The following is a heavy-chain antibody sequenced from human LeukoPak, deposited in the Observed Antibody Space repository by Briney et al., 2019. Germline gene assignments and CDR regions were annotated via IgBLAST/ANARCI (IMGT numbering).Heavy chain of an antibody. D-gene: IGHD2-15*01. CDR1: GGSISSTGHY. Sequence: KSSETLSLTCSVSGGSISSTGHYWGWIRQPPGKGLEWIGNIYYSGSTFYNPSLKSRVTISVDTSMSQFSLKLSSVTAADTAIYYCARVYITKWSLGCWGRGTLVTVSS. J-gene: IGHJ4*02. V-gene: IGHV4-39*01. CDR3: ARVYITKWSLGC. CDR2: IYYSGST.